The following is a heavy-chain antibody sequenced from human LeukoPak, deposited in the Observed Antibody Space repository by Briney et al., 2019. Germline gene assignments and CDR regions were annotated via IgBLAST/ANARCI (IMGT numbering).Heavy chain of an antibody. V-gene: IGHV3-23*01. Sequence: ETLTLTCTVAGGSISSSSYYWGWIRQPPGKGLEWVSAISATGGSTFYADSVKGRFTISRDNSKNTLYLQMNSVRAEDTAVYYCAKGPLIGWYYFDSWGQGTLVTVSS. CDR2: ISATGGST. CDR1: GGSISSSSYY. D-gene: IGHD2-15*01. J-gene: IGHJ4*02. CDR3: AKGPLIGWYYFDS.